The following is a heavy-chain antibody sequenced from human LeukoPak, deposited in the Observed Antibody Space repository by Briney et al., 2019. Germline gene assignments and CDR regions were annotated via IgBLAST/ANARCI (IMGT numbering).Heavy chain of an antibody. Sequence: PGGSLRLSCAASGFTFSSYVMHWVRQAPGKGLEWVAVISYDGSNKYYADSVKGRFTISRDNSKNTLYLQMNSLRAEDTAVYYCAKSVTGEFDYWGQGTLVTVSS. CDR1: GFTFSSYV. CDR3: AKSVTGEFDY. V-gene: IGHV3-30*18. D-gene: IGHD2-21*02. CDR2: ISYDGSNK. J-gene: IGHJ4*02.